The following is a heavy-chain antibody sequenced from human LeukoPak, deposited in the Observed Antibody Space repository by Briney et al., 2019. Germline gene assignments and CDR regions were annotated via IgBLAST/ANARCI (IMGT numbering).Heavy chain of an antibody. D-gene: IGHD3-22*01. V-gene: IGHV1-8*03. J-gene: IGHJ4*02. CDR1: GYTSTSYD. CDR2: MNPNSGNT. Sequence: GASVKVSCKASGYTSTSYDINWVRQATGQGLEWMGWMNPNSGNTGYAQKFQGRVTITRNTSISTAYMELSSLRSEDTAVYYCARGVLDSSGYYLDYWGQGTLVTVSS. CDR3: ARGVLDSSGYYLDY.